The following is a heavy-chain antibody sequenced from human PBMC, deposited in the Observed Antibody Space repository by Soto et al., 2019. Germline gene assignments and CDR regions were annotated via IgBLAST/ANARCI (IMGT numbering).Heavy chain of an antibody. Sequence: GASVKVSCKASGGTFSSYAISWVRQAPGQGLEWMGGIIPIFGTANYAQKFQGRVTITADESTSTAYMELSSLRSEDTAVYYCARFAVPAAIAYYYGMDVWGQGTTVTVSS. V-gene: IGHV1-69*13. CDR1: GGTFSSYA. CDR2: IIPIFGTA. J-gene: IGHJ6*02. CDR3: ARFAVPAAIAYYYGMDV. D-gene: IGHD2-2*02.